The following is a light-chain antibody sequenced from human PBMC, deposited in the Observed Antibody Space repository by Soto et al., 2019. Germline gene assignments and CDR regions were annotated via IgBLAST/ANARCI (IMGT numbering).Light chain of an antibody. CDR3: RQYGSSPLT. Sequence: EIVLTQSPGTLSLSPGERATLSCRASQSVSSTYLAWYQQKPGQAPRLLIYGASSRATGIPDRFSGSGSWTDFTLTISSLEPEDFAVYYCRQYGSSPLTFGGGTKVEI. CDR1: QSVSSTY. J-gene: IGKJ4*01. CDR2: GAS. V-gene: IGKV3-20*01.